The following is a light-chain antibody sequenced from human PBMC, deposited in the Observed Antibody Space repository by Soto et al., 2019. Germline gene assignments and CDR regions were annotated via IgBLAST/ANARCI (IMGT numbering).Light chain of an antibody. V-gene: IGKV1-39*01. J-gene: IGKJ1*01. Sequence: DIQMTQSPSSLSASVGDRVTIACRVSQSIGSYLNWYQQKPGKAPKLLIHAASSLESGVPSRCSGSGSGTEFTLTISSLQSEDFAVYYCQHYNDWPRWTFGQGTKVDIK. CDR3: QHYNDWPRWT. CDR1: QSIGSY. CDR2: AAS.